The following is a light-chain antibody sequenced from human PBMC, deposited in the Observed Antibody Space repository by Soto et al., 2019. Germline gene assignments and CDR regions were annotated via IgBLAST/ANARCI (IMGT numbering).Light chain of an antibody. Sequence: DIQMTQSPSTLPASVGDRVTITCRASQSISNWLAWYQQKPGKAPKLLIYDASSLESGVPSRFSGSGSGTEFTLTISSLQPDDFATYYCQQYNSYSPTFGQGTKVDIK. CDR1: QSISNW. V-gene: IGKV1-5*01. CDR3: QQYNSYSPT. CDR2: DAS. J-gene: IGKJ1*01.